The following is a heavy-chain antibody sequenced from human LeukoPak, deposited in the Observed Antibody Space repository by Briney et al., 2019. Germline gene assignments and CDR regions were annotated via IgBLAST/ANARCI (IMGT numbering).Heavy chain of an antibody. J-gene: IGHJ4*02. D-gene: IGHD4-17*01. CDR2: ISFDGTNE. CDR1: GFTFSSYV. Sequence: PGRSLRLSCAASGFTFSSYVMHWVRQAPGKGLEWVAVISFDGTNEYYADSVKGRFTISRDNSKNTLYLQMNSLRPEDTAMYYCAKDRVVYGDYVGDSDYWGQGTLVTVSS. V-gene: IGHV3-30*18. CDR3: AKDRVVYGDYVGDSDY.